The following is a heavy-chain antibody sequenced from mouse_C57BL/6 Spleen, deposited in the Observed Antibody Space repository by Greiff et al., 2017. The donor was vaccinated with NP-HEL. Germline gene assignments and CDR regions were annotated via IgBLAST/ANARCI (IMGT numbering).Heavy chain of an antibody. J-gene: IGHJ4*01. D-gene: IGHD2-1*01. Sequence: VQLQQSGPELVKPGASVKMSCKASGYTFTDYNMHWVKQSHGKSLEWIGYINPNNGGTSYNQKFKGKATLTVNKSSSTAYMELRSLTSEDSAVYYCAREGMVPYYAMDYWGQGTSVTVSS. V-gene: IGHV1-22*01. CDR2: INPNNGGT. CDR3: AREGMVPYYAMDY. CDR1: GYTFTDYN.